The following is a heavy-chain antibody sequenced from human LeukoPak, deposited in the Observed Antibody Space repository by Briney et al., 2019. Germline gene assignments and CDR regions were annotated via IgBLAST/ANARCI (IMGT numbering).Heavy chain of an antibody. CDR2: IYHSGST. V-gene: IGHV4-59*01. D-gene: IGHD3-10*01. CDR3: VRDTYYGSGSQV. CDR1: GGSISSYY. J-gene: IGHJ4*02. Sequence: SETLSLTCTVSGGSISSYYWTWIRQPPGKGLEWIGYIYHSGSTNYNPSLKSRVTISVDTSKNQFSLKLTSVTAADTAVYYCVRDTYYGSGSQVWGQGTLVTVSS.